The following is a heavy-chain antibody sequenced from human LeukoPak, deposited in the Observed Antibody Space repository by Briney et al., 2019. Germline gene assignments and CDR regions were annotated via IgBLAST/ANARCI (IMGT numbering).Heavy chain of an antibody. CDR2: IYYSGTT. J-gene: IGHJ4*02. CDR1: GGSISGSNYY. V-gene: IGHV4-39*01. D-gene: IGHD6-6*01. Sequence: SETLSLTCTVSGGSISGSNYYWGWIRQPPGKGLELIGSIYYSGTTYYNPSLKSRVTISVDTSKNQFSLEVTSMTAADTAVYYCARHSSAARPNFDYWGQGTLVTVSS. CDR3: ARHSSAARPNFDY.